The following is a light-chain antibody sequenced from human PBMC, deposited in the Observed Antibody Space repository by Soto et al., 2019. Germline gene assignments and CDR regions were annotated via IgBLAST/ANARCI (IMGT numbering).Light chain of an antibody. CDR2: EVS. J-gene: IGLJ1*01. CDR1: SSNVGGYNY. V-gene: IGLV2-14*01. CDR3: SSYTSSSTLNV. Sequence: LTQPASVSGSPGQSITISCTGTSSNVGGYNYVSWYQQHPGKAPKLMIYEVSNRPSGVSNRFSGSKSGNTASLTISGLQAEDEADYYCSSYTSSSTLNVFGTGTKVTVL.